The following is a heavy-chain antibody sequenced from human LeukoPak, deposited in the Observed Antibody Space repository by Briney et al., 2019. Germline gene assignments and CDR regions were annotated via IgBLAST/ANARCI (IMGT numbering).Heavy chain of an antibody. V-gene: IGHV3-23*01. D-gene: IGHD5-18*01. CDR1: GFTFSSYT. CDR3: AREGGYSYGLYYFDY. J-gene: IGHJ4*02. Sequence: GGSLRLSCTASGFTFSSYTMSWVRQAPGKGLEWVSTITTSDGNTYYADSVKGRFTISRDNSKNTLYLQMNSLRAEDTAVYYCAREGGYSYGLYYFDYWGQGTLVTVSS. CDR2: ITTSDGNT.